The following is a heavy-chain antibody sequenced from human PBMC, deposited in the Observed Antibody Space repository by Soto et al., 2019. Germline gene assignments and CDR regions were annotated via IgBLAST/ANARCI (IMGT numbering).Heavy chain of an antibody. CDR2: IYNSVST. CDR1: GLSIRSGAY. V-gene: IGHV4-38-2*01. J-gene: IGHJ4*02. CDR3: ARNTSRTSGAFDF. D-gene: IGHD1-26*01. Sequence: PSETLSLTCAVSGLSIRSGAYWGWIRQPPGKGLEWIGSIYNSVSTHYNPSLKSRVTVSLDTSKNQFSLKLSSVTAADTALYYCARNTSRTSGAFDFWGQGILVTVPQ.